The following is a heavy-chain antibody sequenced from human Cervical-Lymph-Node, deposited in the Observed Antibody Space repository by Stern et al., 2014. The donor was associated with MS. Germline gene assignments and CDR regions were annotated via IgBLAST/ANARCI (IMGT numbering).Heavy chain of an antibody. CDR2: FSPFLATP. V-gene: IGHV1-69*01. CDR3: ATEGSGISPPAFDV. J-gene: IGHJ3*01. CDR1: GDTYSSYA. Sequence: QVQLGESGAEVKKPGSSVKVSCKASGDTYSSYAISWLRQAPGQGLEWMGGFSPFLATPNCAQLFQGRVTITADGSTGTAYMELSSLRSEDTAVYYCATEGSGISPPAFDVWGQGTVVTVSP.